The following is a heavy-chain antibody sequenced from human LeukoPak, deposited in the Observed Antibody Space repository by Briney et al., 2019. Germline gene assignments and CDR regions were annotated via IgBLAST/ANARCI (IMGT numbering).Heavy chain of an antibody. CDR3: ARVLHAPYLIDS. CDR1: DSSITSTYY. J-gene: IGHJ4*02. CDR2: VFRLQTVRT. Sequence: SETLSLTCTVSDSSITSTYYWAWFRQPPGKGLEWIATVFRLQTVRTFNNPSLESRVTMSLDPSQNQFSLNLTSVTAADTALYICARVLHAPYLIDSWGQGTLVTVSS. D-gene: IGHD2-8*01. V-gene: IGHV4-38-2*02.